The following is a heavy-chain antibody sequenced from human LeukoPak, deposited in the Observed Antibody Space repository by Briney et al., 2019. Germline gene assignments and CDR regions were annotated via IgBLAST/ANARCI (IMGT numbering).Heavy chain of an antibody. CDR3: AAPGYSSSWAFDY. CDR1: GGSISSYY. CDR2: IYYSGST. D-gene: IGHD6-13*01. Sequence: KPSETLSLTCTVSGGSISSYYWSWIRQPPGKGLEWIGYIYYSGSTNYNPSLKSRVTISVDTSKNQFSLKLSSVTAADTAVYYCAAPGYSSSWAFDYWGQGTLVTVSS. J-gene: IGHJ4*02. V-gene: IGHV4-59*01.